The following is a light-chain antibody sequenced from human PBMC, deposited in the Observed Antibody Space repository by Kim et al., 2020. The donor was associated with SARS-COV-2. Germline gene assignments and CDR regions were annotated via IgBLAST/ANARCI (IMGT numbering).Light chain of an antibody. Sequence: SETVGDGVTYTCRASQGISNYLNWCQQKPGKAPKIMIYAASSLQSGVPSSFSGSGSGTDFTLTISSLQPEDVATYNCQQSYSTPFTFAQGTKLDI. V-gene: IGKV1-39*01. CDR3: QQSYSTPFT. CDR1: QGISNY. J-gene: IGKJ2*01. CDR2: AAS.